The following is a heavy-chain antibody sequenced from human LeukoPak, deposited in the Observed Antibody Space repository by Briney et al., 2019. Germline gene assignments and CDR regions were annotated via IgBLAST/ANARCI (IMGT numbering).Heavy chain of an antibody. V-gene: IGHV3-53*01. CDR1: GFTVSSNY. Sequence: PGGSLRLSCAASGFTVSSNYMSWVRQAPGKGLEWVSVIYSGGSTYYADSVKGRFTISRDNSKNTLYLQMNSLRAEDTAVYYCAKDRVLLWFGEFSPLGYWGQGTLVTVSS. D-gene: IGHD3-10*01. J-gene: IGHJ4*02. CDR2: IYSGGST. CDR3: AKDRVLLWFGEFSPLGY.